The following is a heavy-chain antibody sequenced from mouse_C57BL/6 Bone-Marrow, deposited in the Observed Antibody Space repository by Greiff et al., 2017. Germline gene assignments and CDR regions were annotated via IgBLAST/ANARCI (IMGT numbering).Heavy chain of an antibody. V-gene: IGHV1-4*01. CDR1: GYTFTSST. D-gene: IGHD1-1*01. CDR2: INPSSGYT. J-gene: IGHJ2*01. CDR3: ARGDYYGSSWGRDY. Sequence: QVQLQQSGSELARPGASVKMSCKASGYTFTSSTMHWVKQRPGQGLEWIGYINPSSGYTKYNQKFKDKATLTADKSSSTAYMQLSSLTSEDAAVYYGARGDYYGSSWGRDYWGQGTTLTVSS.